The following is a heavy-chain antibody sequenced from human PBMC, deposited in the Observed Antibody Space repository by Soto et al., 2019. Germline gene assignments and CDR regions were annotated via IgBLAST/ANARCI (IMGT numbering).Heavy chain of an antibody. CDR1: GFTFSSYS. J-gene: IGHJ6*03. CDR3: PRGPCSVYYYYQYMDV. CDR2: ISSSSSYI. V-gene: IGHV3-21*01. Sequence: EVQLVESGGGLVKPGGSLRLSCAASGFTFSSYSMNWVRQAPGKGLEWVSSISSSSSYIYYADSVKGRFTISRDNAKNSLYLQMNRLRGEEMAGYFWPRGPCSVYYYYQYMDVWGKGTTVTGS. D-gene: IGHD2-15*01.